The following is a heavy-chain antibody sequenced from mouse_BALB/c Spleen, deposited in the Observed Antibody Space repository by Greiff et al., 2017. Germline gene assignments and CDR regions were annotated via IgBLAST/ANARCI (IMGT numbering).Heavy chain of an antibody. CDR3: ARLAGTGRYFDY. J-gene: IGHJ2*01. Sequence: PEQGLEWIGRIDPYDSETHYNQKFKDKAILTVDKSSSTAYMQLSSLTSEDSAVYYCARLAGTGRYFDYWGQGTTLTVSS. V-gene: IGHV1-74*01. CDR2: IDPYDSET. D-gene: IGHD4-1*01.